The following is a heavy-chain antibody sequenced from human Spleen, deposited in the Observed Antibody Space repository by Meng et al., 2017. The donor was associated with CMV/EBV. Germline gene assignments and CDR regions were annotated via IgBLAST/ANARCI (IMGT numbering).Heavy chain of an antibody. J-gene: IGHJ6*02. CDR3: ARVVRGVITPPYYYYYGMDV. V-gene: IGHV1-69*05. D-gene: IGHD3-10*01. Sequence: SVKVSCKASGGTFSSYAISWVRQAPGQGLEWMGGIIPIFGTANYAQKFQGRVTITTDESTSTVYMELSSLRSEDTAVYYCARVVRGVITPPYYYYYGMDVWGQGTTVTVSS. CDR2: IIPIFGTA. CDR1: GGTFSSYA.